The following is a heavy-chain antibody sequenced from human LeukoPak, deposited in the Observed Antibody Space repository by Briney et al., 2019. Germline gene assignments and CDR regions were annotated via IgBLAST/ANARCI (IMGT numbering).Heavy chain of an antibody. J-gene: IGHJ6*02. Sequence: IPSQTLSLTCTVSGGSISSGGYYWSWIRQHPGKGLEWIGYIYYSGSTYYNPSLKSRVTISVDTSKNQFSLKLSSVTAADTAVYYCARAPRRGYYYGMDVWGQGTTVTVSS. CDR2: IYYSGST. CDR1: GGSISSGGYY. V-gene: IGHV4-31*03. CDR3: ARAPRRGYYYGMDV. D-gene: IGHD3-10*01.